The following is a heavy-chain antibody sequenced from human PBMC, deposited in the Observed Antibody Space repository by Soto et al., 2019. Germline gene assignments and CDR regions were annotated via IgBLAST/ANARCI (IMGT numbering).Heavy chain of an antibody. CDR1: GFTFSLYW. D-gene: IGHD2-15*01. J-gene: IGHJ5*02. CDR3: VRDRSRNWFDP. CDR2: INGAGSSI. V-gene: IGHV3-74*03. Sequence: EVQLVESGGGLVQPGGSLRLSCAASGFTFSLYWMHWVRQVPGKGLVWVSRINGAGSSITYADSVKGRFTISRDNAKNTLYLQMNSLRAEDTAVYYCVRDRSRNWFDPWGLGTRVTVSS.